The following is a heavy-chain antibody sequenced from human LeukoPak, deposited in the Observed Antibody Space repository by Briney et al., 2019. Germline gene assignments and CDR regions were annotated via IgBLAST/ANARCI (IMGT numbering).Heavy chain of an antibody. Sequence: GGSLRLSCAASGFTFSDYYMSWIRQAPGKGLEWLAAISADGSSKYYGDSVKGRFTISRDNSNNAGYPQLNNLRADDTAAYYCHVVGSAKKPDSWGQGNLVAVSS. CDR2: ISADGSSK. J-gene: IGHJ4*02. V-gene: IGHV3-30*03. CDR3: HVVGSAKKPDS. CDR1: GFTFSDYY. D-gene: IGHD1-26*01.